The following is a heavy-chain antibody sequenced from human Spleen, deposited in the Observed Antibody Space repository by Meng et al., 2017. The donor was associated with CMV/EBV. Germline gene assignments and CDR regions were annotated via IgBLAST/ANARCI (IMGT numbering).Heavy chain of an antibody. CDR1: GFSFSNYP. CDR3: VRRNRAYDS. V-gene: IGHV3-64*02. D-gene: IGHD5-12*01. J-gene: IGHJ4*02. CDR2: ISSDGLGI. Sequence: LRLFCAASGFSFSNYPMHWVRQALGRGLEYVSAISSDGLGIYYADSVKGRFIISRDTSNNTLFLQMDSLRVEDTAVYYCVRRNRAYDSWGQGTLVTVSS.